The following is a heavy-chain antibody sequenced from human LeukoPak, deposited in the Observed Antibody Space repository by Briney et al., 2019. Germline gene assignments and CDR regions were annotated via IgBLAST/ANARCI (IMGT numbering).Heavy chain of an antibody. CDR1: GFTFSSHG. J-gene: IGHJ4*02. V-gene: IGHV3-30*18. Sequence: PGRSLRLSCAASGFTFSSHGMHWVRQAPGKGLEWVAVISYDGSNKYYADSVKGRFTISRDNSKNTLYLQMNSLRAEDTAVYYCAKGATSRFWRAVAGTYFDYWGQGTLVTVSS. CDR3: AKGATSRFWRAVAGTYFDY. D-gene: IGHD6-19*01. CDR2: ISYDGSNK.